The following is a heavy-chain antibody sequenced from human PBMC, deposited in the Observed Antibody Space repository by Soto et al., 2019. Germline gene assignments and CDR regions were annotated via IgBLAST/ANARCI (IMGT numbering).Heavy chain of an antibody. CDR3: ATETYFRCDH. CDR1: GFTFSSYW. J-gene: IGHJ4*02. CDR2: IKQDGTDK. Sequence: QTGGSLRLSCAASGFTFSSYWMSWVRQAPGRGLEWLTKIKQDGTDKYYVDSVRGRFTISRDNAKNSLYLQMDSLRAEDTAIYYCATETYFRCDHWGQGTLVTVSS. V-gene: IGHV3-7*05. D-gene: IGHD3-10*02.